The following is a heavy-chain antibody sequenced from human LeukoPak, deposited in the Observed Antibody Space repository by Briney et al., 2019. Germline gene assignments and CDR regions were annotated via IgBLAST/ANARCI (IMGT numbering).Heavy chain of an antibody. V-gene: IGHV1-18*01. CDR2: ISAYNGNT. Sequence: ASVKVSCKASGYTFTSYGISWVRQAPGQGLEWMGWISAYNGNTNYAQKLQGRVTITTDTSTSTAYMELRSLRSDDTAVYYCARNEIQLWGNYYYYYYMDVWGKGTTVTVSS. D-gene: IGHD5-18*01. CDR1: GYTFTSYG. CDR3: ARNEIQLWGNYYYYYYMDV. J-gene: IGHJ6*03.